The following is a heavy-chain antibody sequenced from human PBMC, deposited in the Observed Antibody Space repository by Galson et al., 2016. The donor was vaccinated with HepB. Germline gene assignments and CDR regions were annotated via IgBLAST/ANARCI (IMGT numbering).Heavy chain of an antibody. CDR3: AREGSGGFDY. Sequence: LRLSCAASGFTFSSYWMSWVRQAPGKGLAWVANIKQDGSEKSYVDSVKGRFTISRDNAKNSLYLQMNSLRVEDTAVYYCAREGSGGFDYWGQGTLVTVSS. D-gene: IGHD4-23*01. J-gene: IGHJ4*02. CDR1: GFTFSSYW. V-gene: IGHV3-7*01. CDR2: IKQDGSEK.